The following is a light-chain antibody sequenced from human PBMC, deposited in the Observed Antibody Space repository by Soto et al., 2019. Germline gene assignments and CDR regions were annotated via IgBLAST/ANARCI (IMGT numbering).Light chain of an antibody. J-gene: IGLJ2*01. V-gene: IGLV2-14*01. Sequence: QSVLTQPASVSGSPGQSSTISCTGTSSDVGKYNYVSWYQQHPAKAPKLMIFEVSNRPSGVSNRFSGSKSGNTASLTISGLQAEYEAEYYCSSYTGSSINTVVFGGGTKLTVL. CDR2: EVS. CDR1: SSDVGKYNY. CDR3: SSYTGSSINTVV.